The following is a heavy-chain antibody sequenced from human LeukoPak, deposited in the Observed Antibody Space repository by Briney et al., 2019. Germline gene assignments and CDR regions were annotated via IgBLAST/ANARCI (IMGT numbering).Heavy chain of an antibody. J-gene: IGHJ4*02. CDR2: MSYDGTNK. D-gene: IGHD2-15*01. Sequence: PGGSLRLSCAASGCTFSSHGMHRVRQAPGKGLEWVALMSYDGTNKVYADSVKGRFTISRDNSKNTLYLEMNNLRAEDTAVYYCAKRGYCSGGRCYSFHFDYWGQGTLVTVSS. CDR1: GCTFSSHG. CDR3: AKRGYCSGGRCYSFHFDY. V-gene: IGHV3-30*18.